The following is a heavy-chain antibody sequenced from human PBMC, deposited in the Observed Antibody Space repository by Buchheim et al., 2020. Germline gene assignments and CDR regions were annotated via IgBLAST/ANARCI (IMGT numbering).Heavy chain of an antibody. CDR3: ARGRLYYYDSSGYYSLLDY. Sequence: QVQLVESGGGVVQPGRSLRLSCAVSGFTFSSYGMHWVRQAPGKGLEWVAVIWYDGSNKYYADSVKGRFTISSDNSKQTPYLQMNSLRAEDTAVYYCARGRLYYYDSSGYYSLLDYWGQGTL. CDR2: IWYDGSNK. CDR1: GFTFSSYG. V-gene: IGHV3-33*01. J-gene: IGHJ4*02. D-gene: IGHD3-22*01.